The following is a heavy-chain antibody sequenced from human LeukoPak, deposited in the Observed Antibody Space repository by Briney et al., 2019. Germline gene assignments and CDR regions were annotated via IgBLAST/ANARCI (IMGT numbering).Heavy chain of an antibody. Sequence: SSETLSLTCTVSGGSISSYYWSWIRQPPGKGLEWIAYISEIGSINYNPSLKSRVTISLDTSKDQYSLERRSVTAADTAVYYCAGHHPRNTVDCWGQGTLVTVSS. D-gene: IGHD2/OR15-2a*01. CDR3: AGHHPRNTVDC. CDR2: ISEIGSI. CDR1: GGSISSYY. J-gene: IGHJ4*02. V-gene: IGHV4-59*08.